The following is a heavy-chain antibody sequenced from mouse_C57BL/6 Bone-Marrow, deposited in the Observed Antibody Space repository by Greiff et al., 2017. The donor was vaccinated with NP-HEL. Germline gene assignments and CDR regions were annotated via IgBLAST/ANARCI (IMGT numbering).Heavy chain of an antibody. Sequence: VQLQQSGAELARPGASVKLSCKASGYTFTSYGISWVKQRTGQGLEWIGEIYPRSGNTYYNEKFKGKATLTADKSSSTAYMELRSLTSEDSAVYFCARPYYYGSFFDYWDQGTTLTVSS. CDR3: ARPYYYGSFFDY. V-gene: IGHV1-81*01. J-gene: IGHJ2*01. CDR2: IYPRSGNT. D-gene: IGHD1-1*01. CDR1: GYTFTSYG.